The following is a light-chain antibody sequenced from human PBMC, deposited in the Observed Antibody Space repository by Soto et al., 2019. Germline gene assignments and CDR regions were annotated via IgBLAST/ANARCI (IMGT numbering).Light chain of an antibody. V-gene: IGLV4-69*01. CDR1: SWHSTYA. Sequence: QLVLTQSPSASASLGASVKLTCTLSSWHSTYAIAWHQQQPEKGPRFLMKVNSDGSHNKGAGIPDRFSGSTSGAERYLTISSLQSEDEADYFCQTWGTGTVVFGGGTKLTVL. CDR3: QTWGTGTVV. CDR2: VNSDGSH. J-gene: IGLJ3*02.